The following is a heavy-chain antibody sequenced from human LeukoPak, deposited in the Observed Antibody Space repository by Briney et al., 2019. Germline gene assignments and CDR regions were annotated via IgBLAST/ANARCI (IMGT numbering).Heavy chain of an antibody. CDR2: ISSSSSYI. Sequence: GGSLRLSCAASGFTFSSYSMNWVRQAPGKGLEWVSSISSSSSYIYYADSVKGRFTISRDNAKNSLYLQMNSLRAEDTAVYYCARDRVAGGKTSTYYYYGMDVWGQGTTVTVSS. CDR1: GFTFSSYS. J-gene: IGHJ6*02. V-gene: IGHV3-21*01. CDR3: ARDRVAGGKTSTYYYYGMDV. D-gene: IGHD6-19*01.